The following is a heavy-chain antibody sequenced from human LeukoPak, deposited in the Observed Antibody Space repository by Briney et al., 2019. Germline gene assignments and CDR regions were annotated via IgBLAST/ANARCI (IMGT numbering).Heavy chain of an antibody. D-gene: IGHD3-10*01. J-gene: IGHJ4*02. Sequence: SETLSLTCTVPGGSISSSSYYWGWIRQPPGKGLEWIGSIYYSGSTYYNPSLKSRVTISVDTSKNQFSLKLSSVAAADTAVYYCARGALLWFGAKMEYYFDYWGQGTPLTVSS. CDR1: GGSISSSSYY. CDR3: ARGALLWFGAKMEYYFDY. V-gene: IGHV4-39*01. CDR2: IYYSGST.